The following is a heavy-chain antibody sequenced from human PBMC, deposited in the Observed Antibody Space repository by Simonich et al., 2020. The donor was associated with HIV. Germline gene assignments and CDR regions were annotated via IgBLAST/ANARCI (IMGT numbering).Heavy chain of an antibody. Sequence: QVQLQQWGAGLLKPSETLSLTCAVYGGSFSGYYWSWIRQPPGKGLEWIGEINHSGNTNYKPSLKGGVTISVDTSKNQFSRKLSSVTAADTAVYYWAGLTAGGLGEYFQHWGQGTLVTVSS. CDR3: AGLTAGGLGEYFQH. V-gene: IGHV4-34*01. J-gene: IGHJ1*01. CDR2: INHSGNT. D-gene: IGHD6-13*01. CDR1: GGSFSGYY.